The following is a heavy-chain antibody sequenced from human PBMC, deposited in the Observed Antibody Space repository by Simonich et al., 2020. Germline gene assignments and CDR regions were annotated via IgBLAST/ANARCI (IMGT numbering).Heavy chain of an antibody. Sequence: QLQLQESGPGLVKPSETLSLTCTVSGGSISSSSYYWGWISQPPGKGLEWIGSIYYSRSTYYNPSLKSRVTISVDTSKNQFSLKLSSVTAADTAVYYCARWAYSSSYFDYWGQGTLVTVSS. CDR1: GGSISSSSYY. V-gene: IGHV4-39*01. J-gene: IGHJ4*02. CDR3: ARWAYSSSYFDY. D-gene: IGHD6-6*01. CDR2: IYYSRST.